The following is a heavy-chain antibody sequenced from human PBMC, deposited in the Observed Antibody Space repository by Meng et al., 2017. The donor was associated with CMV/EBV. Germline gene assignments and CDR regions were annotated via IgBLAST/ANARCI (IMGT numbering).Heavy chain of an antibody. J-gene: IGHJ5*02. CDR2: IYSSGGT. V-gene: IGHV4-4*07. CDR1: IRSYY. Sequence: IRSYYWSWIRQPAGKGLEWIGRIYSSGGTNYKSSLKSRVTMSVDTSRNQFSLKLSSVTAADTAVYYCARSGDGDSDSSGYRMCWFDPWGQGTLVTVSS. D-gene: IGHD3-22*01. CDR3: ARSGDGDSDSSGYRMCWFDP.